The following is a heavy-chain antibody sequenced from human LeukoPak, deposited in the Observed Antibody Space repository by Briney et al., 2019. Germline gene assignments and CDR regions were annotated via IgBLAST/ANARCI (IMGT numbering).Heavy chain of an antibody. V-gene: IGHV3-23*01. CDR1: GFTFSTYA. CDR2: TSGSGRSI. CDR3: ARDSGSTAIDAFDI. Sequence: PGGSLRLSCAASGFTFSTYAMSWVRQAPGKGLEWVSGTSGSGRSIHYADSVKGRFTISRDNAKNSLYLQMNSLRAEDTAIYYCARDSGSTAIDAFDIWGQGTMVTVSS. D-gene: IGHD5-18*01. J-gene: IGHJ3*02.